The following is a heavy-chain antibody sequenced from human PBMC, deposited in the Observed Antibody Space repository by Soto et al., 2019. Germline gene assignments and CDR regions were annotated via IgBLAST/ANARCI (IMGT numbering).Heavy chain of an antibody. CDR1: GYTFTSYG. Sequence: ASVKVSCKASGYTFTSYGISWVRQAPGQGLEWMGWINAGNGNTKYSQKFQGRVTITRDTSASTAYMELSSLRSEDTAVYYCARGCSSTSCYVRDYWGQGTLVTVSS. J-gene: IGHJ4*02. CDR3: ARGCSSTSCYVRDY. D-gene: IGHD2-2*01. CDR2: INAGNGNT. V-gene: IGHV1-3*01.